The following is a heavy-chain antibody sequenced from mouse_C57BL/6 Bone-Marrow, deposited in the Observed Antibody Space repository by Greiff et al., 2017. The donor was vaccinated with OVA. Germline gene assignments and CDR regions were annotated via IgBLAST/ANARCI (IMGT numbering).Heavy chain of an antibody. D-gene: IGHD4-1*01. CDR2: IDPENGDT. V-gene: IGHV14-4*01. Sequence: EVQLQQSGAELVRPGASVKLSCTASGFNIKDDYMHWVKQRPEQGLEWIGWIDPENGDTEYASKFQGKATITADTSSNTAYLQLSSLTSEDTAVYYCTTENWDRYFDVWGTGTTVTVSS. J-gene: IGHJ1*03. CDR3: TTENWDRYFDV. CDR1: GFNIKDDY.